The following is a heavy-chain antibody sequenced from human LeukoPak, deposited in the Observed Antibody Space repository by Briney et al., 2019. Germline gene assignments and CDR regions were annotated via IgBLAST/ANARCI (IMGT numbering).Heavy chain of an antibody. CDR3: AKDRGSSWYDAFDI. CDR2: IRYDGSNK. V-gene: IGHV3-30*02. CDR1: GFTFSSYG. J-gene: IGHJ3*02. D-gene: IGHD6-13*01. Sequence: PGGSLRLSCAASGFTFSSYGMHWVRQAPGKGLGWVAFIRYDGSNKYYADSVKGRFTISRDNSKNTLYLQMNSLRAEDTAVYYCAKDRGSSWYDAFDIWGQGTMVTVSS.